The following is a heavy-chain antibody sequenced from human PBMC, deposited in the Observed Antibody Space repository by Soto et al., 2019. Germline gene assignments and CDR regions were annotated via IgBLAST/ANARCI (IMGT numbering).Heavy chain of an antibody. D-gene: IGHD7-27*01. CDR3: WRLDLENWADY. CDR1: GGSISSYY. CDR2: IYTSGRT. J-gene: IGHJ4*02. Sequence: SETLSLTCTVSGGSISSYYWRWIRQPAGKGLEWIGRIYTSGRTNYNPSLKRRVTMSVDTSKNQFSLKLSSVTAAYSAAYYCWRLDLENWADYWGKGSRVTVSS. V-gene: IGHV4-4*07.